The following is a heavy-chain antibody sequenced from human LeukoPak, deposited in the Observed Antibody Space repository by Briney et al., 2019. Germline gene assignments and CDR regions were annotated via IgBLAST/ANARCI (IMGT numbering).Heavy chain of an antibody. CDR1: GFTFDDCA. Sequence: PGGSLRLSCAASGFTFDDCAMHWVRQAPGKGPEWVSLISGDGGSTYYADSVKGRFTISRDNSKNSLYLQMNSLRTEDTALYYCAKDYYDSSGYSVDYWGQGTLVTVSS. D-gene: IGHD3-22*01. J-gene: IGHJ4*02. CDR3: AKDYYDSSGYSVDY. CDR2: ISGDGGST. V-gene: IGHV3-43*02.